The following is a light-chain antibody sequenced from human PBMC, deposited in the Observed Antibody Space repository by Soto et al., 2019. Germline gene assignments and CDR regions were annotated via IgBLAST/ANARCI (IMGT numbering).Light chain of an antibody. Sequence: SERTRVASGSRAAGCSSSIFSPQTSSDVGGYNYVSWYQQHPGKAPKLMIYDVSNRPSGVSNRFSGSKSGNTASLTISGLQAEDEADYYCSSYTSSSTSHVFGTGTQLTVL. CDR2: DVS. CDR1: SSDVGGYNY. J-gene: IGLJ1*01. CDR3: SSYTSSSTSHV. V-gene: IGLV2-14*01.